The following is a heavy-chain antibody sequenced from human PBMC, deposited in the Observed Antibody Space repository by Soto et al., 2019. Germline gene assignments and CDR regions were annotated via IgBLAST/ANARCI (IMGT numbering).Heavy chain of an antibody. D-gene: IGHD2-15*01. CDR3: ARENSQSYGTPAASSWFQP. J-gene: IGHJ5*02. CDR1: GFSFSDYF. CDR2: INPSDDSR. Sequence: ASVKVSCKASGFSFSDYFMHWVRQAPGQGLEWMGIINPSDDSRNYAQKFQGRVTITRDTSTSTVYMDLSSLRYEDTAVYYCARENSQSYGTPAASSWFQPWGQGTPVTV. V-gene: IGHV1-46*01.